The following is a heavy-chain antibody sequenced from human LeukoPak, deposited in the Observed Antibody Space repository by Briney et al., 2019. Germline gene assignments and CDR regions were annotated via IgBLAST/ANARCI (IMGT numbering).Heavy chain of an antibody. CDR1: GGSISSYY. V-gene: IGHV4-59*01. CDR3: AGDVMSTALDAFDV. Sequence: SETLSLTCTVSGGSISSYYWSWIRQPPGKGLEWIGYIYYSGSTNYNPSLKSRVTISVDTSKNQFSLQLSSVTAADTAVYYCAGDVMSTALDAFDVWGQGTMVTVSS. CDR2: IYYSGST. D-gene: IGHD1-1*01. J-gene: IGHJ3*01.